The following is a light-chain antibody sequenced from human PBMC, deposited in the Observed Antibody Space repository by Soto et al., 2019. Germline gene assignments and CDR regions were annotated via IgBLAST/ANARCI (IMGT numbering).Light chain of an antibody. J-gene: IGKJ3*01. Sequence: DIQMTQSPSTLSASVGDRVNITCRASQSISSWLAWYQQKAGEAPKLLMYKASTLDSGVPSRFSGSGSGTEFTLTISILHPEDFVTYYCQQYINYAFTFGDGTKLDVK. CDR2: KAS. CDR3: QQYINYAFT. V-gene: IGKV1-5*03. CDR1: QSISSW.